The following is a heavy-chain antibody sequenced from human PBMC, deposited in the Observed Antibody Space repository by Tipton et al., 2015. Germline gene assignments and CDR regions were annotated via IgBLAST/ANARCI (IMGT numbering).Heavy chain of an antibody. CDR2: IQYSGST. CDR3: ARARGRHRCLFAS. V-gene: IGHV4-59*01. CDR1: SDSISKYY. Sequence: GLVKPSETLSLTCAVSSDSISKYYWTWIRQPPGKELQWIGYIQYSGSTNYNPSLKSRVTISVDTSKTQFSLKMSSVTASDTAVYFCARARGRHRCLFASWGQGILVTVSS. D-gene: IGHD2-21*01. J-gene: IGHJ4*02.